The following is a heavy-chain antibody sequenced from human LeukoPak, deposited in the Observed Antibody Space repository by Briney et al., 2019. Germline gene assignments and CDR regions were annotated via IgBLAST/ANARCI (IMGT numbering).Heavy chain of an antibody. CDR2: VHPDTGYV. V-gene: IGHV1-8*01. CDR1: GYPFTTYE. CDR3: ARGPRNDP. D-gene: IGHD1-14*01. J-gene: IGHJ5*02. Sequence: GASVKVSCKTSGYPFTTYEINWVRQAAGQGLEWMGWVHPDTGYVDYAQKFQGRVTMTSDTSISTAYMELSSLRSDDTAVYFCARGPRNDPWGQGTLVTVSS.